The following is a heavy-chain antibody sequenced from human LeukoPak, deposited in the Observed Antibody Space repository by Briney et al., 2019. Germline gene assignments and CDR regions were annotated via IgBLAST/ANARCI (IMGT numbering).Heavy chain of an antibody. CDR1: GFTFSYYG. CDR3: AKMRLGANDY. V-gene: IGHV3-30*02. Sequence: GGSLRLSCAASGFTFSYYGMHWVRQPPGKGLEWVAFIRYKASDKYYADSVKGRFTISRDNSKNTLYLQMNSLRAEDTAVYYCAKMRLGANDYWGQGTLVTVSS. CDR2: IRYKASDK. D-gene: IGHD1-26*01. J-gene: IGHJ4*02.